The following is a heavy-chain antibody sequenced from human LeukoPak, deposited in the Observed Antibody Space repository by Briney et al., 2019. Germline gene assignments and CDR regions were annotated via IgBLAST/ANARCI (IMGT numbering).Heavy chain of an antibody. CDR1: GGSFSGYY. CDR3: ALVDTAMVTVDY. V-gene: IGHV4-34*01. D-gene: IGHD5-18*01. J-gene: IGHJ4*02. CDR2: INHSGST. Sequence: PSETLSLTCAVYGGSFSGYYWSWIRQPPGKGLEWIGEINHSGSTNYNPSLKSRVTISVDTSKNQFSLKLSSVTAADTAVYYCALVDTAMVTVDYWGQGTPVTVSS.